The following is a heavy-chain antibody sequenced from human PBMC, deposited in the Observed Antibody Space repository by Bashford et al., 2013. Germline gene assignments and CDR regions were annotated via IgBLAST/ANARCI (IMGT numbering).Heavy chain of an antibody. D-gene: IGHD1-26*01. CDR2: IYPGDSDT. Sequence: WVRQMPGKGLEWMGIIYPGDSDTRYSPSFQGQVTISADKSISTAYLQWSSLKASDTAMYYCARTYSGSYYDDAFDIWGQGTMVTVSS. J-gene: IGHJ3*02. V-gene: IGHV5-51*01. CDR3: ARTYSGSYYDDAFDI.